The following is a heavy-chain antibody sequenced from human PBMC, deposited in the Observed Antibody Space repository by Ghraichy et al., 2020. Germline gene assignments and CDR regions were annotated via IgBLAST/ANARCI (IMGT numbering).Heavy chain of an antibody. D-gene: IGHD3-3*01. Sequence: GGSLRLSCAGSGFTFSNFAMDWVRQAPGKGLEWVSAISGSGDDTFYADSVKGRFTISRDNSKNRLYLQMNSLRGDDTAVYYCAKDPNVLRFSKWLPPRDSGYYHDGLDVWGQGTTVTVSS. CDR1: GFTFSNFA. CDR2: ISGSGDDT. V-gene: IGHV3-23*01. CDR3: AKDPNVLRFSKWLPPRDSGYYHDGLDV. J-gene: IGHJ6*02.